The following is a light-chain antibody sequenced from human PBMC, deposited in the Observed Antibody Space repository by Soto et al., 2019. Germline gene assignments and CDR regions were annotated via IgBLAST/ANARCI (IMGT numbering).Light chain of an antibody. CDR1: SSNIGSKY. V-gene: IGLV1-47*01. CDR3: AAWDAGVSGPA. Sequence: QAVVTQPPSASGTPGQRVTISCSGSSSNIGSKYVYWYQQLPGTAPKLLMYRNNQWPSGVPDRFSGSKSGTSASLAISGLRSEDEADYYCAAWDAGVSGPAFGGGTKLTVL. J-gene: IGLJ2*01. CDR2: RNN.